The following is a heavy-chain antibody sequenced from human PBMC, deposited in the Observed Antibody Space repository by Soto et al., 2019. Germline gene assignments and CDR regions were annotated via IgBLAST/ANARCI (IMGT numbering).Heavy chain of an antibody. J-gene: IGHJ4*02. CDR1: GFTFSSYA. D-gene: IGHD4-17*01. CDR2: ISYDGSNK. Sequence: QVQLVEFGGGVVQPGRSLRLSCAASGFTFSSYAMHWVRQAPGKGLEWVAVISYDGSNKYYADSVKGRFTISRDNSKNTLYLQMNSLRAEDTAVYYCARDGVPYGGNCFDYWGQGTLVTVSS. V-gene: IGHV3-30-3*01. CDR3: ARDGVPYGGNCFDY.